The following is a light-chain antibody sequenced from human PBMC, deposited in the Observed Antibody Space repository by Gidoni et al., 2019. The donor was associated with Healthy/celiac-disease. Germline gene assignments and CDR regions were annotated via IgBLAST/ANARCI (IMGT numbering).Light chain of an antibody. CDR2: AAS. J-gene: IGKJ2*01. CDR3: QQSYSTPHT. CDR1: QSISSY. V-gene: IGKV1-39*01. Sequence: DIQMTQSPSSLSASVGDRVTITCRASQSISSYLNWYQQKPGKAPKLLIYAASSLQSGVPSRFSGSGSGTDFTLTISSLQPEDFATYYCQQSYSTPHTFGQXTKLGIK.